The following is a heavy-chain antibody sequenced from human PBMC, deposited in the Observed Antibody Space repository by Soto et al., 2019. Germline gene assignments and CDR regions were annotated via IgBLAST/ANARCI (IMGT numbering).Heavy chain of an antibody. J-gene: IGHJ5*02. CDR2: ISGSGGST. Sequence: EVQLLESGGGLVQPGGSLRLSCAASGFTFSSYAMSWVRQAPGQGLEWVSAISGSGGSTYYADSVKGRFTISRDNSKTTLYLQMNSLRAEDTAVYYCAKGRYGDDRNWFDPWGQGTLVTVSS. D-gene: IGHD4-17*01. CDR3: AKGRYGDDRNWFDP. V-gene: IGHV3-23*01. CDR1: GFTFSSYA.